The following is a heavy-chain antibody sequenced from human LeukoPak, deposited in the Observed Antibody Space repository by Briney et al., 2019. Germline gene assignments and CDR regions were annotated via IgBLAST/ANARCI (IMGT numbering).Heavy chain of an antibody. J-gene: IGHJ4*02. V-gene: IGHV3-48*03. CDR3: AREVSQFDY. Sequence: GGSLRLFCAASGFTFSSYEMNWVRQAPGEGQEWVSYISSSGSTIYYADSVKGRFTISRDNAKNSLYLQMNSLRAEDTAVYYCAREVSQFDYWGQGTLVTVSS. CDR1: GFTFSSYE. CDR2: ISSSGSTI.